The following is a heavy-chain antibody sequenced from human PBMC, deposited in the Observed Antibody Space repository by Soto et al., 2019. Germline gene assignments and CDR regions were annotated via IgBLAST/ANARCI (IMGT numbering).Heavy chain of an antibody. CDR1: GFTFSSYW. V-gene: IGHV3-74*01. Sequence: EVQLVESGGGLVQTGGSLRLSCAASGFTFSSYWMHWVRQAPGKGLVWVSRINNDGSSTTYADSVKGRFTISRDNAKNMLYLQMNSLRDEDRAVYYCAKGSGAQSGLLDYWGQGTLVTVSS. J-gene: IGHJ4*02. D-gene: IGHD6-25*01. CDR2: INNDGSST. CDR3: AKGSGAQSGLLDY.